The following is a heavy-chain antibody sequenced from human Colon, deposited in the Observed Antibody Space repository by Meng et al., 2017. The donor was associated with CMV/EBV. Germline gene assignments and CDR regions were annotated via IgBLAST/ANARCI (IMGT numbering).Heavy chain of an antibody. CDR2: IAPILGTI. Sequence: QVQLVQSGDEVKKPGSSVKVSCKTSVDIISRQTVSWVRQAPGQGLEWMGKIAPILGTIKYAEKFQGRVTITADHPTSTVYMELSSLRSDDTAVYYCARDWAWTHDYWGQGTQVTVSS. CDR3: ARDWAWTHDY. CDR1: VDIISRQT. D-gene: IGHD1-1*01. V-gene: IGHV1-69*08. J-gene: IGHJ4*02.